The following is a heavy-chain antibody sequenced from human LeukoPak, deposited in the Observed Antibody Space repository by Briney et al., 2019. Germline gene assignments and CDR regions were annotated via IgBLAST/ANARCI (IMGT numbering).Heavy chain of an antibody. V-gene: IGHV4-31*03. CDR1: GGSISSGGSC. CDR2: SYYSGST. CDR3: ATSQCRGGSCYFDY. Sequence: SQTLSLTCTVSGGSISSGGSCWSWIRQHPGKGLEWIGFSYYSGSTYYNPSLMSRLTISVDTSKNQFSLKLSSVTAADTAVYYCATSQCRGGSCYFDYWGQGTLVTVSS. D-gene: IGHD2-15*01. J-gene: IGHJ4*02.